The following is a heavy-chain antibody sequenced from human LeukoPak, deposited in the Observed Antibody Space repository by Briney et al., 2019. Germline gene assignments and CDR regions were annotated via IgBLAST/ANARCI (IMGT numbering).Heavy chain of an antibody. Sequence: PGGSLRLSCAASGITFSSYAMSWVRQAPGKGLEWVSLISGSGGSTYYADSVKGRFTISRGNSKNTLSLQMNSLRVEDTAVYYCAKDLYYGSGSKFDDWGQGTLVTVSS. CDR3: AKDLYYGSGSKFDD. J-gene: IGHJ4*02. CDR1: GITFSSYA. CDR2: ISGSGGST. V-gene: IGHV3-23*01. D-gene: IGHD3-10*01.